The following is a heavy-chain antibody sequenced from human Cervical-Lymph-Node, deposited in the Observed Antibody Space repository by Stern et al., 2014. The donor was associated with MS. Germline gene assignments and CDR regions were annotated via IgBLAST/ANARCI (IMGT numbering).Heavy chain of an antibody. Sequence: VQLVQSGAEVKKPGESLKISCEASGYLFDDYWIGWVRQMSGRGLELVAIIFPRDSNTRYSPSVQGQVTISADKSIRTAYLQWSTLKASDPAMFYCASSPATPSGYDRFDYWGQGALVTVSS. J-gene: IGHJ4*02. CDR3: ASSPATPSGYDRFDY. V-gene: IGHV5-51*03. CDR1: GYLFDDYW. CDR2: IFPRDSNT. D-gene: IGHD5-12*01.